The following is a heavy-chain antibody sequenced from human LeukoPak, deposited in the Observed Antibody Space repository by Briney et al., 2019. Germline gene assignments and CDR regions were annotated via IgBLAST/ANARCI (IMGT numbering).Heavy chain of an antibody. Sequence: GGSLRLSCADSGFTFSSYAMTWVRQAPGKGLEWVSAISGSGGSTYYADSVKGRFTISRDNSKNTLYLQMNSLRAEDTAVYYCAKDHSYYGSGSYDTRFDYWGQGTLVTVSS. CDR3: AKDHSYYGSGSYDTRFDY. CDR1: GFTFSSYA. J-gene: IGHJ4*02. V-gene: IGHV3-23*01. CDR2: ISGSGGST. D-gene: IGHD3-10*01.